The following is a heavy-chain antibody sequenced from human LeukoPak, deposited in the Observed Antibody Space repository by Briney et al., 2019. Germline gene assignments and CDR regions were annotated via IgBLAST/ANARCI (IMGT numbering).Heavy chain of an antibody. CDR3: AREIAAAGKDLDY. D-gene: IGHD6-13*01. V-gene: IGHV3-33*01. CDR2: IWYDGSNK. Sequence: QPGGSLRLSCAASGFTFSSYGMHWVRQAPGKGLEWVAVIWYDGSNKYYADSVKGRFTISRDNSKNTLYLQMNSLRAEDTAVYYCAREIAAAGKDLDYWGQETLVTVSS. CDR1: GFTFSSYG. J-gene: IGHJ4*02.